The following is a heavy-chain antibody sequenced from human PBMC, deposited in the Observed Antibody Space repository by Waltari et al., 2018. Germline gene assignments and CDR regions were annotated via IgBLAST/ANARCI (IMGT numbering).Heavy chain of an antibody. CDR2: INHSGET. CDR1: GGSFSAYY. Sequence: QVQLQQWGPGLLKPSETLSLTCGIFGGSFSAYYWSWIRQSPGKGLEWIGEINHSGETNNNPSIKSRLTISADTSKNHFSLKLTSVTAADTGVYFCARLWATLRFLEWLTEVDRFDVWGPGTMVTVSS. CDR3: ARLWATLRFLEWLTEVDRFDV. V-gene: IGHV4-34*01. J-gene: IGHJ3*01. D-gene: IGHD3-3*01.